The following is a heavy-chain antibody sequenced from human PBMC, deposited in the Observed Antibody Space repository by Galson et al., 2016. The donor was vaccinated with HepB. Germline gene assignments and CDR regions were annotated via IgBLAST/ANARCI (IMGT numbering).Heavy chain of an antibody. CDR2: ISGSGGVT. D-gene: IGHD3-16*01. CDR3: ARDGGSHGS. J-gene: IGHJ4*02. CDR1: GFTFSSNT. V-gene: IGHV3-23*01. Sequence: SLRLSCAASGFTFSSNTMTWVRQAPGKGLDWVSVISGSGGVTYYADAVKGRFTISRDNSKNTLYLQMNSLRVEDTALYYCARDGGSHGSWGQGTLVTVSS.